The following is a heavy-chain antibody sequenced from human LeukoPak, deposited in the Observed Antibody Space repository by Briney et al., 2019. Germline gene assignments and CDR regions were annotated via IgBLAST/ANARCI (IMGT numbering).Heavy chain of an antibody. J-gene: IGHJ4*02. CDR2: ISGSSVDI. V-gene: IGHV3-23*01. Sequence: GGSLRLSCAASGFTFNSYPMSCVRQAPGKGLEWVSVISGSSVDIAYAEYVKGRFTISRDNSRNTLYLQMNSLRAEDTAVYYCAKTFWDSRGYYYDYWGQGTLVTVSS. CDR3: AKTFWDSRGYYYDY. D-gene: IGHD3-22*01. CDR1: GFTFNSYP.